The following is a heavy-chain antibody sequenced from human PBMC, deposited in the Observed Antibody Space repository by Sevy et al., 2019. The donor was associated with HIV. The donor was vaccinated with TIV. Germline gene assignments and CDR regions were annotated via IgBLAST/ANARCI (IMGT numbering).Heavy chain of an antibody. CDR3: AREDIADRHFDY. CDR1: GFTFSDYY. CDR2: ISSSGSTI. D-gene: IGHD6-6*01. V-gene: IGHV3-11*01. J-gene: IGHJ4*02. Sequence: GGSLRLSCAASGFTFSDYYINWIRQAPGKGLEWVSHISSSGSTIYYADSVKGRFTISRDNAKNSVYLQMNSLRVEDTAVYYCAREDIADRHFDYWGQGALVTVSS.